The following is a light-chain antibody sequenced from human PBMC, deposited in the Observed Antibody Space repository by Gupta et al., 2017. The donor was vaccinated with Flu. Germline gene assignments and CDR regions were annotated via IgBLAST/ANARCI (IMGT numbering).Light chain of an antibody. Sequence: AMGKTATITCGGETIGRKNGHWYQQKPGQAHMLVIYRDDNRSAGIPERFSGYNSGSTATLTISIAQEGDDADYFCQMWDDSAEVFGGGTKLTVL. J-gene: IGLJ3*02. CDR2: RDD. CDR1: TIGRKN. V-gene: IGLV3-9*01. CDR3: QMWDDSAEV.